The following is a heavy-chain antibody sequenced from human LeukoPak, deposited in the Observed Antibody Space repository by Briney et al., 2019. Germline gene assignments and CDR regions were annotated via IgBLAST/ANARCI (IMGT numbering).Heavy chain of an antibody. V-gene: IGHV1-2*02. CDR3: ARGIVVVVAATHAHGWFDP. Sequence: ASVKVSCKASGYTFTGYYMHWVRQAPGQGLEWMGWINPNSGGTNYAQEFQGRVTMTRDTSISTAYMELSRLRSDDTAVYYCARGIVVVVAATHAHGWFDPWGQGTLVTVSS. CDR2: INPNSGGT. CDR1: GYTFTGYY. D-gene: IGHD2-15*01. J-gene: IGHJ5*02.